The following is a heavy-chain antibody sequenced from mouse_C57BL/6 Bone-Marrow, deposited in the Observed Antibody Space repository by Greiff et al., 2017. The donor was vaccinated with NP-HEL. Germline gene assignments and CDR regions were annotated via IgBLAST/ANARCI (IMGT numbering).Heavy chain of an antibody. D-gene: IGHD1-1*01. CDR1: GFTFSSYA. V-gene: IGHV5-4*03. Sequence: EVKLVESGGGLVKPGGSLKLSCAASGFTFSSYAMSWVRQTPEKRLEWVATISDGGSYTYYPDNVKGRFTISRDNAKNNLYLQMSHLKSEDTAMYYCARGGSSEGFDYWGQGTTLTVSS. J-gene: IGHJ2*01. CDR2: ISDGGSYT. CDR3: ARGGSSEGFDY.